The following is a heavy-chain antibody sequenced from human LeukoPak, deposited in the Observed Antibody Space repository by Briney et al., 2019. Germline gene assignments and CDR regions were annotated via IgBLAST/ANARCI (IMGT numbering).Heavy chain of an antibody. V-gene: IGHV3-23*01. CDR1: GFTFDDYA. J-gene: IGHJ6*03. Sequence: GGSLRLSCAASGFTFDDYAMHWVRQAPGKGLEWVSAISGSGGSTYYADSVKGRFTISRDNSKNTLYLQMNSLRAEDTAVYYCAKDMVVPAAIGGPTWYYYMDVWGKGTTVTVSS. D-gene: IGHD2-2*02. CDR3: AKDMVVPAAIGGPTWYYYMDV. CDR2: ISGSGGST.